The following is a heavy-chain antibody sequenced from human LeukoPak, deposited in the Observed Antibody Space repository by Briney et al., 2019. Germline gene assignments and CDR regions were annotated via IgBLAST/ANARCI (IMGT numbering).Heavy chain of an antibody. J-gene: IGHJ4*02. CDR1: GFTVSSNY. CDR3: ARDDALYNWNGGAFDY. V-gene: IGHV3-7*01. CDR2: IKQDGSEK. Sequence: PGGSLRLSCAASGFTVSSNYMSWVRQAPGKGLEWVANIKQDGSEKYYVDSVKGRFTISRDNAKNSLYLQMNSLRAEDTAVYYCARDDALYNWNGGAFDYWGQGTLVTVSS. D-gene: IGHD1-20*01.